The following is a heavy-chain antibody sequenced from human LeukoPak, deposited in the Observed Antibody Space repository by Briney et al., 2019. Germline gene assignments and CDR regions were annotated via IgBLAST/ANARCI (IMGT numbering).Heavy chain of an antibody. CDR2: ISYDGSNT. Sequence: GRSLRLSCAASGSTFSSHALHWVRQAPGKGLEWVALISYDGSNTYYADSVKGRFTISRDNSKNTLYLQMNSLTAEDTAVYYCARGGRDGYNLPLDYWGQGTLVTVSS. J-gene: IGHJ4*02. D-gene: IGHD5-24*01. CDR3: ARGGRDGYNLPLDY. CDR1: GSTFSSHA. V-gene: IGHV3-30*04.